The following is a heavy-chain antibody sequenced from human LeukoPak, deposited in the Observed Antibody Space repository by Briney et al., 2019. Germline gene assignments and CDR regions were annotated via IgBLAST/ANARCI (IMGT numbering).Heavy chain of an antibody. CDR1: GYTFTSSY. J-gene: IGHJ4*02. D-gene: IGHD1-26*01. CDR2: ISAYNGKT. V-gene: IGHV1-18*01. Sequence: ASVKVSCKASGYTFTSSYINWVRRAPGQGLEWMGWISAYNGKTSYAQKFQGRVTMTTDSSTNTAYMDLTSLRSDDTAVYYCARGGTYYPCIDYWGQGTLVTVSS. CDR3: ARGGTYYPCIDY.